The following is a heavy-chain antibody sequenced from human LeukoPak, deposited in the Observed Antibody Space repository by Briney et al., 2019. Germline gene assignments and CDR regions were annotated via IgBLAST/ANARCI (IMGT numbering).Heavy chain of an antibody. CDR3: TSNLYCSTSSCYTLDN. CDR1: GFTFSNGW. CDR2: IKSKSERATT. V-gene: IGHV3-15*01. J-gene: IGHJ4*02. Sequence: GGSLRLSCAASGFTFSNGWMSWVRQAPGKGLEWVGRIKSKSERATTDYAAPVKGRFTISRDGSTTTVYLHMNSLKTEDTAVYFCTSNLYCSTSSCYTLDNWGQGTLAAVSP. D-gene: IGHD2-2*02.